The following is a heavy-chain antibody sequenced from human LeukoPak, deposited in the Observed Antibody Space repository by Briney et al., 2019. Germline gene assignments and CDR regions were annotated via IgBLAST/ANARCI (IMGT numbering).Heavy chain of an antibody. CDR1: GYSISSGYY. CDR2: TYHSGSP. Sequence: SETLSLTCAVSGYSISSGYYWGWIRQPPGKGLEWIGSTYHSGSPYYNPSLRSRVTMSVDTSNNHFSLKLDSVTAADTGVYYCARVAYGGYGDAFGIWAKGQWSPSLQ. J-gene: IGHJ3*02. D-gene: IGHD5-12*01. CDR3: ARVAYGGYGDAFGI. V-gene: IGHV4-38-2*01.